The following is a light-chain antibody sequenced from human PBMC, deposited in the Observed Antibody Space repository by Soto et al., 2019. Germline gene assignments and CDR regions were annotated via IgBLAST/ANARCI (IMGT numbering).Light chain of an antibody. Sequence: EIVMTQPPATLSLSPGERATLSCRASQSVSSNLVWYLQKPGQAPRLLIYDTSTRATNVPARFSGSGSETEFTLTISGLQSEDFGIYYCHHYNNWPPRNTFGQGTKLEIK. CDR2: DTS. CDR1: QSVSSN. J-gene: IGKJ2*01. V-gene: IGKV3-15*01. CDR3: HHYNNWPPRNT.